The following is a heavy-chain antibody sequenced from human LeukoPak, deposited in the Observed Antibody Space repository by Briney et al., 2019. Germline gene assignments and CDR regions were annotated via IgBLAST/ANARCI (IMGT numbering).Heavy chain of an antibody. V-gene: IGHV1-58*02. J-gene: IGHJ4*02. D-gene: IGHD6-19*01. CDR3: AADGPVAGTPFDY. CDR2: IVVGSGNT. Sequence: GTSVKVSCKASGFTFTSSAMQWLRQARGQRLEWIGWIVVGSGNTNYAQKFQERVTITRDMSTSTAYMELSSLRSEDTAVYYCAADGPVAGTPFDYWGQGTLVTVSS. CDR1: GFTFTSSA.